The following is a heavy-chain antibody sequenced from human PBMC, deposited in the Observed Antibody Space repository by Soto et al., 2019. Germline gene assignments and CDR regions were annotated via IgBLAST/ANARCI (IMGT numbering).Heavy chain of an antibody. J-gene: IGHJ6*02. D-gene: IGHD2-2*01. Sequence: GASVKVSCKASGYTFTGYYMHWVRQAPGQGLEWMGWINPNSGGTNYAQKFQGRVTMTRDTSISTAYMELSRLRSDDTAVYYCARWGRLPVVVVPAAYGMDVWGQGTTVTVSS. V-gene: IGHV1-2*02. CDR2: INPNSGGT. CDR1: GYTFTGYY. CDR3: ARWGRLPVVVVPAAYGMDV.